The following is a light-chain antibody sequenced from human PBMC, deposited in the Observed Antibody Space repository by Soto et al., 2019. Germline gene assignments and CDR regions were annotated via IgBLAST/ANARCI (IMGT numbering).Light chain of an antibody. CDR2: GAS. Sequence: EIVMTKSTATLSVSPGEIATFSCRASQSVSSNLAWYQQKPGQAPRLLIYGASTRATGIPARFSGSGSGTDFTLTISSLEPEDFALYYCPHRANLPWTFCQGGKVDI. CDR3: PHRANLPWT. V-gene: IGKV3D-15*01. J-gene: IGKJ1*01. CDR1: QSVSSN.